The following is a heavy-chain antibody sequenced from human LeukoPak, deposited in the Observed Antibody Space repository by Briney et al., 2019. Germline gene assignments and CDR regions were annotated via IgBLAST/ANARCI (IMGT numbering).Heavy chain of an antibody. Sequence: GGSLRLSCAASGFTFSDYWMHWVRQAPGKGLVWVSRIKYDGSSSSYADSVKGRFTISRDNAKNTLYLQMNSLRAEDTAVYYCAREGSLGQQLPPDYWGQGTLVTVSS. J-gene: IGHJ4*02. CDR1: GFTFSDYW. V-gene: IGHV3-74*01. CDR2: IKYDGSSS. CDR3: AREGSLGQQLPPDY. D-gene: IGHD6-13*01.